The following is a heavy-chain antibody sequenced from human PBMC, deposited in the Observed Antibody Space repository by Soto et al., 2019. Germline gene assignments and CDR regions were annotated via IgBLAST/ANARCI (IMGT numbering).Heavy chain of an antibody. Sequence: EVQLVESGGGLVQPGGSLRLSCAASGFTFSSYDMQWVRQATGKGLEWVSALGTAGDTYYPGSVKGRFTISRENAKTSLYLQMNSLRAGDTAVYYCARSPPGGYHYYYGMDVWGQGTTVTVSS. CDR2: LGTAGDT. CDR1: GFTFSSYD. CDR3: ARSPPGGYHYYYGMDV. D-gene: IGHD3-22*01. J-gene: IGHJ6*02. V-gene: IGHV3-13*04.